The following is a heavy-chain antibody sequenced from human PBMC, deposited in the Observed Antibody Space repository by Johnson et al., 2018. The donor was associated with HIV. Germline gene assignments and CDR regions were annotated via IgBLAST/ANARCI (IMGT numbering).Heavy chain of an antibody. J-gene: IGHJ3*02. V-gene: IGHV3-11*04. Sequence: QVQLVESGGGVVQPGGSLRLSCAASGFIFRNYWMHWVRQAPGKGLVWVARIYSSGSTIYYADSVKGRFTISRDNAKNSLYLQMNSLRAEDTAVYYCARRSSLDIWGQGTMVTVSS. CDR2: IYSSGSTI. CDR1: GFIFRNYW. CDR3: ARRSSLDI.